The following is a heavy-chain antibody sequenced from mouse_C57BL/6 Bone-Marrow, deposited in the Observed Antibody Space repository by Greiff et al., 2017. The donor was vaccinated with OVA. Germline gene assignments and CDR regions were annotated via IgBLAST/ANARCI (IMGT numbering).Heavy chain of an antibody. J-gene: IGHJ4*01. CDR2: INPDSRTI. Sequence: AGGGVDFSRYWMSWVRRAPGKGLEWIGEINPDSRTINYAPSLKDKFIISRDNAKNTLYLQMSKVRSEDTALYYCARRGGYYAMDYWGQGTSVTVSS. CDR3: ARRGGYYAMDY. V-gene: IGHV4-1*01. CDR1: GVDFSRYW.